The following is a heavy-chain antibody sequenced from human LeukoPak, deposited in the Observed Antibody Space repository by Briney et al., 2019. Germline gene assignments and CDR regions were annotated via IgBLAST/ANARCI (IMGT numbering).Heavy chain of an antibody. CDR3: AREAVDILTGPSFDY. D-gene: IGHD3-9*01. CDR2: ISSSSSYT. Sequence: PGGSLRLSCAASGFTFSDYYMSWIRQAPGKGLEWVSYISSSSSYTNYADSVKGRFTISRDNAKNSLYLQMNSLRAEDTAVYYCAREAVDILTGPSFDYWGQGTLVTVSS. J-gene: IGHJ4*02. V-gene: IGHV3-11*06. CDR1: GFTFSDYY.